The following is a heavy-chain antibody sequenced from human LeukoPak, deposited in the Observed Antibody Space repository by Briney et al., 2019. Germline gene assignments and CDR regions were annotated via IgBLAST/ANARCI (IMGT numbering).Heavy chain of an antibody. CDR2: IYYTGST. V-gene: IGHV4-59*01. Sequence: SETLSLTCTVAGGSISSYHWSWIRLPPGKGLQWIGHIYYTGSTNYTPSLKSRLTISLDTSKNQFYLKLSFVTAADTAVYYCTISLGVVIHGGKDVWGQGTTVTVSS. CDR3: TISLGVVIHGGKDV. CDR1: GGSISSYH. J-gene: IGHJ6*02. D-gene: IGHD3-3*01.